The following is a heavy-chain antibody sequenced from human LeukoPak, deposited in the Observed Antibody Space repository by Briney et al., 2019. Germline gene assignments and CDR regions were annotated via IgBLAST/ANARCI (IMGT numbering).Heavy chain of an antibody. CDR3: ARVGRGDHTWGSYYCDH. CDR2: ISSSGST. D-gene: IGHD3-16*01. V-gene: IGHV4-59*01. CDR1: GDSFSSYH. J-gene: IGHJ4*02. Sequence: PSETLSLTCTVPVSGDSFSSYHWSWLRQPPGKGLEWIGYISSSGSTSCNLSLKSRVTISVDTSKNQFSLKLSSVTAADTAVYYCARVGRGDHTWGSYYCDHWGQGTLVSVSS.